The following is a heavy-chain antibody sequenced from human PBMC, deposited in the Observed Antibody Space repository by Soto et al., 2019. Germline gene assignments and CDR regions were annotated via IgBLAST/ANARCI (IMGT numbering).Heavy chain of an antibody. Sequence: QVQLVQYGAEVKEPGASVKISCKASGYTYTSQGISWVRQAPGQGLEWMGWISAFNGHTKYTQTLQGRVTMTTDTSTSTAYMELRGLRPDDAAVYYCARTLLYCGGGVCSSLYYFDYWGQGTLVTVSS. CDR2: ISAFNGHT. CDR1: GYTYTSQG. V-gene: IGHV1-18*01. D-gene: IGHD2-15*01. J-gene: IGHJ4*02. CDR3: ARTLLYCGGGVCSSLYYFDY.